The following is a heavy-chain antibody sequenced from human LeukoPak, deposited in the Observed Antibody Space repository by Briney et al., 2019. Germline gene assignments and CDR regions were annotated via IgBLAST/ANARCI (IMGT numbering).Heavy chain of an antibody. J-gene: IGHJ4*02. V-gene: IGHV1-69*13. D-gene: IGHD3-22*01. CDR1: GGTFSSYA. Sequence: SVNVSCKASGGTFSSYAISWVRQAPGQGLEWMGGIIPIFGTANYAQKFQGRVTITADESTSTAYMELSSLRSEDTAVYYCARDGGSGYGFDYWGQGTLVTVSS. CDR2: IIPIFGTA. CDR3: ARDGGSGYGFDY.